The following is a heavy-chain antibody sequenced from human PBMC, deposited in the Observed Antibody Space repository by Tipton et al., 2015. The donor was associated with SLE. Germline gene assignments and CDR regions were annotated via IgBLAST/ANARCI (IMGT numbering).Heavy chain of an antibody. V-gene: IGHV3-9*01. D-gene: IGHD3-16*01. Sequence: SLRLSCAASCFTFGDYAMHLVRQAPGKGLEWVSGISWNSDSIDYAASVKGRFTISRDNAKNSLYLQMNSLRAEDTALYHCTKGTWGHPVDMWGQGTMVTVSS. CDR1: CFTFGDYA. J-gene: IGHJ3*02. CDR3: TKGTWGHPVDM. CDR2: ISWNSDSI.